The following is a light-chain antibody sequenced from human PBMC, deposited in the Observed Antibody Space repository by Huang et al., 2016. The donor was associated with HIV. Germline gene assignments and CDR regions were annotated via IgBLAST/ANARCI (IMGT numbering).Light chain of an antibody. CDR2: WAS. CDR3: QQYYSSPFT. J-gene: IGKJ4*01. Sequence: DVVMIQSPDFLALSLGERATLNCKSSLIVGYSTNNENYLAWYQQQPGQPPNLLIYWASFRVSGVPDRFSGSGSGTQFTLTISSLQAEDVAVYHCQQYYSSPFTFGGGTKVEIK. CDR1: LIVGYSTNNENY. V-gene: IGKV4-1*01.